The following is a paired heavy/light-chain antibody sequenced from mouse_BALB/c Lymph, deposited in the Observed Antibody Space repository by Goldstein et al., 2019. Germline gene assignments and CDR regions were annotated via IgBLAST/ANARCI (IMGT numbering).Heavy chain of an antibody. CDR2: ILPGSGST. V-gene: IGHV1-9*01. J-gene: IGHJ4*01. CDR1: GYTFNIYW. D-gene: IGHD3-1*01. Sequence: QVQLQQSGAELMKPGASVKISCKATGYTFNIYWIEWIKQRPGHGLEWIGEILPGSGSTKYNEKSKEKATFTADTSSNTVYMQLSSLTSEDSAVYYCARSGMDYWGQGTSVTVSS. CDR3: ARSGMDY.
Light chain of an antibody. CDR1: QDIISY. Sequence: DIQMTQTTSSLSASLGDRVTINCRSSQDIISYLNWYQQKPDGTVKLLIYYTSRLHSGVPSRFSGSGSGTNFSLTISNLEQEDIATYFCQQGNTLPYTFGGGTKLEIK. V-gene: IGKV10-96*01. CDR3: QQGNTLPYT. CDR2: YTS. J-gene: IGKJ2*01.